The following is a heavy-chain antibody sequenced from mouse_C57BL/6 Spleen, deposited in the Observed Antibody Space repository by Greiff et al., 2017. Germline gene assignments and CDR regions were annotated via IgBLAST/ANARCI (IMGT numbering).Heavy chain of an antibody. D-gene: IGHD1-1*01. Sequence: VQLQQSGPELVKPGASVKISCKASGYTFTDYYMNWVKQSHGKSLEWIGDINPNNGGTSYNQKFKGKATLTVYKSSSTAYMELRSLTSEDSAVYYCARMDGSSYRDWYFDVWGTGTTVTVSS. CDR2: INPNNGGT. J-gene: IGHJ1*03. CDR3: ARMDGSSYRDWYFDV. CDR1: GYTFTDYY. V-gene: IGHV1-26*01.